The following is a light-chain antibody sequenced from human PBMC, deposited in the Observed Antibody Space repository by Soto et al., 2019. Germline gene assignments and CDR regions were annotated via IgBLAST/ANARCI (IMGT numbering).Light chain of an antibody. CDR3: AAWDASVNGWV. CDR1: SSNIGGNT. J-gene: IGLJ3*02. Sequence: QSVLTQPPSASGTPGQRVTMSCSGSSSNIGGNTVNWYQQMPGTAPKLLIYSNDQRPSGVPDRFSGSKSGTSASLAISGLQSEDEADYYCAAWDASVNGWVFGGGTKLTVL. V-gene: IGLV1-44*01. CDR2: SND.